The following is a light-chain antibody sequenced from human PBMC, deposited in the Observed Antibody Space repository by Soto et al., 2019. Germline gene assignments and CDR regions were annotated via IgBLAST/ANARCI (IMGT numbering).Light chain of an antibody. CDR3: SSYSSSITPVV. CDR1: SSDVDGYNY. CDR2: EVS. Sequence: QSALTQPASVSGSPGQSITISCTGTSSDVDGYNYVSWFQQHPGKAPKVVFYEVSYRPSGVSNRFSGAKSGNTASLTISGLQAEDEADYYCSSYSSSITPVVFGGGTKLTVL. V-gene: IGLV2-14*01. J-gene: IGLJ2*01.